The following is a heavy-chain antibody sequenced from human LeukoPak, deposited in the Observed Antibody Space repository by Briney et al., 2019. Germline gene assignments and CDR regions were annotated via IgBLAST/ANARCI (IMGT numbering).Heavy chain of an antibody. V-gene: IGHV1-2*04. CDR2: INPNSGGT. CDR3: ARAIKKYSSSWYSFGY. J-gene: IGHJ4*02. Sequence: ASVKVSCKASGYTFTGHYMHWVRQAPGQGLEWMGWINPNSGGTNYAQKFQGWVTMTRDTSISTAYMELSRLRSDDTAVYYCARAIKKYSSSWYSFGYWGQGTLVTVSS. D-gene: IGHD6-13*01. CDR1: GYTFTGHY.